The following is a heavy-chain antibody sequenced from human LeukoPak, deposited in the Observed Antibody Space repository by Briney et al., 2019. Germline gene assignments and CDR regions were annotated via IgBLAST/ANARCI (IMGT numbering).Heavy chain of an antibody. Sequence: SVKVSCKASGGTFSSYAISWVRQAPGQGLEWMGGIIPIFGTANYAQKFQGRVTITADESTSTAYMELSSLKTEDTAVYYCTRGPTQLWLYYGMDVWGQGTTVTVSS. D-gene: IGHD5-18*01. V-gene: IGHV1-69*13. CDR3: TRGPTQLWLYYGMDV. CDR1: GGTFSSYA. CDR2: IIPIFGTA. J-gene: IGHJ6*02.